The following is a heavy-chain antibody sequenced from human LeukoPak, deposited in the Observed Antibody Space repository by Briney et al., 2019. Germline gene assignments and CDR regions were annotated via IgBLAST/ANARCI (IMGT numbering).Heavy chain of an antibody. CDR3: ARGGNGDYYYGMDV. CDR2: VSSSGSTT. CDR1: GFTFSTYA. J-gene: IGHJ6*02. V-gene: IGHV3-23*01. D-gene: IGHD2-8*01. Sequence: GGSLRLSCAASGFTFSTYAMNWVRQAPGKGLEWVSGVSSSGSTTHYADSVKGRFTISRDNSKSTLSLQMNSLRAEDTAVYYCARGGNGDYYYGMDVWGQGTTVTVSS.